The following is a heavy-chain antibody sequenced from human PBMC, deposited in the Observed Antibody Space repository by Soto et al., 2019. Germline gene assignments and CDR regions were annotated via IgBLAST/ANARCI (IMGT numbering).Heavy chain of an antibody. CDR3: ARDSGRSDVVPAAISAMDV. Sequence: QVQLVQSGAAVTKPGSSVKVSCKGSGGNRYTITWVRQAPGQGIEWMGRIIPMFGIATYAQNFQGRVTISADKSTSTAYMELSRLRSEDTAVYYCARDSGRSDVVPAAISAMDVWGQGTTVTVSS. CDR2: IIPMFGIA. V-gene: IGHV1-69*08. J-gene: IGHJ6*02. CDR1: GGNRYT. D-gene: IGHD2-2*01.